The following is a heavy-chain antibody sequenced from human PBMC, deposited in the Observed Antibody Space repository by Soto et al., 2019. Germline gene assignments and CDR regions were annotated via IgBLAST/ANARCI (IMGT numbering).Heavy chain of an antibody. Sequence: PSETLSLTSTVSGGTISSYDCSCIRQPPGKGLEWIGYIYYSGSTNYNPSLKSRVTISVDTSKNQFSLKLSSVTAADTAVYYCARFWSLDWFAPWGQGTLVTVSS. D-gene: IGHD3-3*01. CDR1: GGTISSYD. CDR3: ARFWSLDWFAP. CDR2: IYYSGST. J-gene: IGHJ5*02. V-gene: IGHV4-59*08.